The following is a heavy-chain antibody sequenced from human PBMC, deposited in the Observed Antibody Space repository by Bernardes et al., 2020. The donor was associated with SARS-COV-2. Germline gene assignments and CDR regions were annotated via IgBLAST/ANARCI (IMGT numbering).Heavy chain of an antibody. J-gene: IGHJ4*02. CDR1: GGSISSYY. CDR3: ARSLGSGSYYEV. Sequence: SETLSLTCTVSGGSISSYYWSWIRQPPGKGLEWIGYIYYSGSTNYNPSLKSRVTISVDTSKNQFSLKLSSVTAADTAVYYCARSLGSGSYYEVWGQGTLVTVSS. CDR2: IYYSGST. V-gene: IGHV4-59*08. D-gene: IGHD1-26*01.